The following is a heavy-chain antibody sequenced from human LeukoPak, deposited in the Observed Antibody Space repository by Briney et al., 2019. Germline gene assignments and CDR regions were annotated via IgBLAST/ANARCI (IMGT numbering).Heavy chain of an antibody. Sequence: ASLKVSCKASGGTFSSYAISWVRQAPGQGLEWMGGIIPIFGTANYAQKFQGRVTITADESTSTAYMELSSLRSEDTAVYYCARGRFGESFDCWGQGTLVTVSS. V-gene: IGHV1-69*01. CDR3: ARGRFGESFDC. CDR1: GGTFSSYA. CDR2: IIPIFGTA. D-gene: IGHD3-10*01. J-gene: IGHJ4*02.